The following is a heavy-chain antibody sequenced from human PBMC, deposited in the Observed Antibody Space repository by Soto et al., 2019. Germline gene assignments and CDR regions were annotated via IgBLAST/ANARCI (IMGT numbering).Heavy chain of an antibody. CDR3: ARFKGCSGGTCYSDFDY. V-gene: IGHV3-30-3*01. CDR1: GFKFSRSA. D-gene: IGHD2-15*01. J-gene: IGHJ4*02. Sequence: SCAPPGFKFSRSAMPRDRQETGKGLEWVAVISSDGSNKYDADSVKGRFTISRDNSKNTLYLQMNSLRAEDTAVYYCARFKGCSGGTCYSDFDYWGQGTLVTVSS. CDR2: ISSDGSNK.